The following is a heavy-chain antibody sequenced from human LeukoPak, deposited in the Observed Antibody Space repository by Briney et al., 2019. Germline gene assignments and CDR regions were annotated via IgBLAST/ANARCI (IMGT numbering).Heavy chain of an antibody. CDR2: ISSSSSYI. D-gene: IGHD2-15*01. Sequence: PGGSLRLSCAASGFALSSYAMSWVRQAPGKGLEWVSSISSSSSYIYYADSVKGRFTISRDNAKNSLYLQMNSLRAEDTAVYYCARVVLRVHRMSNDAFDIWGQGTMVTVSS. V-gene: IGHV3-21*01. J-gene: IGHJ3*02. CDR1: GFALSSYA. CDR3: ARVVLRVHRMSNDAFDI.